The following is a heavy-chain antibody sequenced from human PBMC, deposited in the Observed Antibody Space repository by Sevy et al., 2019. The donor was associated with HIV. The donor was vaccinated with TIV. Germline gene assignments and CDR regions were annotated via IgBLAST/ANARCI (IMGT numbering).Heavy chain of an antibody. CDR2: IKQDGREK. J-gene: IGHJ5*02. D-gene: IGHD3-22*01. V-gene: IGHV3-7*01. Sequence: GGSLRLSCAASGFTLGSYWMSWVRQAPGKGLEWVASIKQDGREKKYVDTVRGRFTISRDNAKNSLYLQMDSVRVEDTAVYYCARVGLNYYDSTDYYCWFGPWGQGTQVTVSS. CDR3: ARVGLNYYDSTDYYCWFGP. CDR1: GFTLGSYW.